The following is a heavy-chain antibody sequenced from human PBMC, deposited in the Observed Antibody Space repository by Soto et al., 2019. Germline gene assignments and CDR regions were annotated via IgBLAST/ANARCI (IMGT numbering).Heavy chain of an antibody. CDR1: GFSLSTHGVG. CDR2: IYWDDDK. J-gene: IGHJ5*01. Sequence: QITLKESGPTLVKPTQTLTLTCTFSGFSLSTHGVGVGWVRQPAGKALEWLALIYWDDDKRYSASLNSRLTITKDTSNHHVVLTVTNMDPVDTATYYCAHAMLYCTGGSCSTWFDSWGQGTLVTVSS. V-gene: IGHV2-5*02. D-gene: IGHD2-15*01. CDR3: AHAMLYCTGGSCSTWFDS.